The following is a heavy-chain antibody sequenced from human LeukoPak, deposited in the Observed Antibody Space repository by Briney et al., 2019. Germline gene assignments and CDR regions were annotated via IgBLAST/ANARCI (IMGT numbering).Heavy chain of an antibody. V-gene: IGHV4-39*07. CDR2: FYYSGST. J-gene: IGHJ4*02. Sequence: SETLSLTCTVSGYSIRSTSYYWGWIRQPPGKGLEWIGSFYYSGSTYYNPSLKSRVTISVDTSRNHFSLRLSSVTAADTAVYYCAVGGGYESGPPRVDYWGQGTRVTVSS. CDR1: GYSIRSTSYY. D-gene: IGHD5-12*01. CDR3: AVGGGYESGPPRVDY.